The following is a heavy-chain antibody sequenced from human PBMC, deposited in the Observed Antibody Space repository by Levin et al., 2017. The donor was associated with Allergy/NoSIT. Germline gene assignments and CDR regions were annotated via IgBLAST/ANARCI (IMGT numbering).Heavy chain of an antibody. CDR2: VYYSGST. J-gene: IGHJ4*02. CDR3: VRSNYFDY. CDR1: GGSITNYY. Sequence: GSLRLSCTVSGGSITNYYWSWIRQPPGRGLEYIGHVYYSGSTNYNPSLKSRVTISVDTSRNQFSLRLSSVTAADTAVYYCVRSNYFDYWGQGTLVTVSS. V-gene: IGHV4-59*08.